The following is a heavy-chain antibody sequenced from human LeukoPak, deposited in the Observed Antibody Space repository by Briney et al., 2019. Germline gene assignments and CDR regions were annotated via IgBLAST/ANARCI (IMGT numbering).Heavy chain of an antibody. CDR1: GFTFSDYS. V-gene: IGHV3-48*04. J-gene: IGHJ4*02. Sequence: GGSLRLSCAASGFTFSDYSMNWVRQAPGKGLEWVSQISSSGSTMYYADSVKGRFTISRDNAKNSLDLQMNSLRAEDTAVYYCARLLYGGLFDYWGQGTLVTVSS. CDR2: ISSSGSTM. CDR3: ARLLYGGLFDY. D-gene: IGHD2/OR15-2a*01.